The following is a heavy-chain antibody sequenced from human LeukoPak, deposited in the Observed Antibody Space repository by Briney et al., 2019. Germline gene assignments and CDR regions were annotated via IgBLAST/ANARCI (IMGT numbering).Heavy chain of an antibody. CDR1: GGTFSSYS. D-gene: IGHD2-2*01. V-gene: IGHV1-69*06. CDR3: ASRGTEDIVVVPAAHKPNNWFDP. Sequence: KASCKASGGTFSSYSIRWVLQAPGQGLEWMGGIIPIFGTANYAQKCQGRVTITADKSTSTAYMELSSLRSEDTAVYYCASRGTEDIVVVPAAHKPNNWFDPWGQGTLVTVSS. J-gene: IGHJ5*02. CDR2: IIPIFGTA.